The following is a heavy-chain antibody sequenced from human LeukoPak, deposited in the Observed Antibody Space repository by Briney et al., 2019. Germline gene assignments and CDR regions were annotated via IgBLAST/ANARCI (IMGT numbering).Heavy chain of an antibody. V-gene: IGHV3-74*01. Sequence: GGSLRLSCVASGFSFSTYWMHWVRQVPGEGLVWLSNVSPDGLIAAYADSVKGRFTISRDNAKNTLYLQMNSLRAEDTAVYYCTSTLCSSTSNCFDYWGQGTLVAVSS. J-gene: IGHJ4*02. CDR3: TSTLCSSTSNCFDY. D-gene: IGHD2-2*01. CDR1: GFSFSTYW. CDR2: VSPDGLIA.